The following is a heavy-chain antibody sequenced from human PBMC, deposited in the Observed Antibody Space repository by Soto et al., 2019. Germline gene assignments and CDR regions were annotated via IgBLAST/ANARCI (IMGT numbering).Heavy chain of an antibody. J-gene: IGHJ5*02. V-gene: IGHV4-59*08. D-gene: IGHD3-10*01. CDR2: IYYSGST. CDR3: ARQETEGRGNWFDP. CDR1: GGSISSYY. Sequence: SETLSLTCTVSGGSISSYYWSWIRQPPGKGLEWIGYIYYSGSTNYNPSLKSRVTISVDTSKNQFSLKLSSVTAADTAVYYCARQETEGRGNWFDPWGQGTLVTVSS.